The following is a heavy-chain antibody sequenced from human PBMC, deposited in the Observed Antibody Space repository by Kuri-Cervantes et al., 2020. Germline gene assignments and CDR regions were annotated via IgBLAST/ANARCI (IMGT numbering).Heavy chain of an antibody. J-gene: IGHJ4*02. CDR2: IGRLGGGI. V-gene: IGHV3-48*02. Sequence: GESLKISCAASGFTFDSHAMSWVRQPPGKGLEWVSGIGRLGGGIYYADSVKGRFTISRDNAKNSLYLQMNSLRDEDTAVYYCARAVHQLLIDYWGQGTLVTVSS. CDR3: ARAVHQLLIDY. CDR1: GFTFDSHA. D-gene: IGHD2-2*01.